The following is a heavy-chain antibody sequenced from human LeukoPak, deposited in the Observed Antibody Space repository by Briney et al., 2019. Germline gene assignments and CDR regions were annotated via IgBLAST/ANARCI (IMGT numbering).Heavy chain of an antibody. J-gene: IGHJ6*03. CDR2: IYTSGST. V-gene: IGHV4-4*07. D-gene: IGHD3-3*01. CDR3: VRVNYDFWSGPTYYYYYMDV. CDR1: GGSISSYY. Sequence: SETLSLTCTVSGGSISSYYWSWIRQPAGKGLEWIGRIYTSGSTNYNPSLKSRVTMSVDTSKNQFSLKLSSVTAADTAVYYCVRVNYDFWSGPTYYYYYMDVWGKGTTVTVSS.